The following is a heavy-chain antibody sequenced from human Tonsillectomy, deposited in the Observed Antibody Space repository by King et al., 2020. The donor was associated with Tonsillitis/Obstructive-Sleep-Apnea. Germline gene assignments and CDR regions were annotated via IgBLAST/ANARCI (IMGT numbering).Heavy chain of an antibody. D-gene: IGHD2-2*01. CDR3: ARVKFQLLGAPQRWFDP. CDR1: GYTFTTYT. Sequence: QLVQSGSELKKPGASVKVSCKASGYTFTTYTMNWVRQAPGQGLEWMGWINTNTGNPTYAQGFTGRFVFSLDTSVRTAYLHISSLKAEDTAVYYCARVKFQLLGAPQRWFDPWGQGTLVTVSS. J-gene: IGHJ5*02. CDR2: INTNTGNP. V-gene: IGHV7-4-1*02.